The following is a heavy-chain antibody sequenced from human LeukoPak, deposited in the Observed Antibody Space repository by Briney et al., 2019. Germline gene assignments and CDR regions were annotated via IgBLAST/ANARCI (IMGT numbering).Heavy chain of an antibody. CDR1: GFTFSSYA. CDR2: ISYDGSNK. CDR3: ARDGGYYYGSGRLDY. J-gene: IGHJ4*02. Sequence: PGGSLRLSCAASGFTFSSYAMHWVRQAPGKGLEWVAVISYDGSNKYYADSVKGRFTISRDNSKNTLYLQMNSLRAEDTAVYYCARDGGYYYGSGRLDYWGQGTLVTVPS. V-gene: IGHV3-30-3*01. D-gene: IGHD3-10*01.